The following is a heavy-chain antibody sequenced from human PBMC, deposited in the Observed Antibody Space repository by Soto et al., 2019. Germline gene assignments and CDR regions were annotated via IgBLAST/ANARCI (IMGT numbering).Heavy chain of an antibody. D-gene: IGHD3-3*01. CDR3: AREMTIFGVAPGGGVDV. CDR1: GGSINTFDFS. CDR2: IYQSGRT. Sequence: PSETLSLTCAVSGGSINTFDFSWSWIRQPPGRGLEWIGSIYQSGRTYYIPSLKSRVTMSLEKSKNQFSLKINSVVAADTAIYYCAREMTIFGVAPGGGVDVWGQGTPVTVSS. J-gene: IGHJ6*02. V-gene: IGHV4-30-2*01.